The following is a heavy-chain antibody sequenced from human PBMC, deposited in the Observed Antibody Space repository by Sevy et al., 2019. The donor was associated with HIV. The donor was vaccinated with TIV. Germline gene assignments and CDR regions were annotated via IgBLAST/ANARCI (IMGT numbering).Heavy chain of an antibody. J-gene: IGHJ6*02. D-gene: IGHD6-13*01. Sequence: GGSLRLSCAASGFTFSSYEMNWVRQAPGKGLEWVSYISSSGSTIYYADSVKGRFTISRDNAKNSLYLQMNSVRAEDTAVYYCARVNSSSWMYYYYGMDVWGQGTTVTVSS. CDR2: ISSSGSTI. V-gene: IGHV3-48*03. CDR3: ARVNSSSWMYYYYGMDV. CDR1: GFTFSSYE.